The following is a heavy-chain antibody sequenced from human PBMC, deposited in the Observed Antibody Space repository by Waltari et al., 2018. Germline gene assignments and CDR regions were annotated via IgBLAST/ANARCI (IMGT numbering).Heavy chain of an antibody. CDR3: AREGEASTFWVVTGGYYFDY. CDR1: GGSISSSRYY. D-gene: IGHD3-9*01. Sequence: QLQLQESGPGLVKPSETLSLTCTVSGGSISSSRYYWGWIRQPPGKGLEWIGSIYYSGSTYYNPSLKSRVTISVDTSKNQFSLKLSSVTAEDTAVYYCAREGEASTFWVVTGGYYFDYWGQGTLVTVSS. CDR2: IYYSGST. J-gene: IGHJ4*02. V-gene: IGHV4-39*07.